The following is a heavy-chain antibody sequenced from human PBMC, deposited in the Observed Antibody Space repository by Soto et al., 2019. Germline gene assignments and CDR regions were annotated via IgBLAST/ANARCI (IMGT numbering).Heavy chain of an antibody. J-gene: IGHJ4*02. CDR3: ARGFFTVAGTWLASDY. CDR1: GGSFSGYY. V-gene: IGHV4-34*01. Sequence: QVQLQQWGAGLLKPSETLSLTCAVYGGSFSGYYWSWIRQPPGKGLEWIGEINHSGSTNYNPSLKSRVTISVDTSKHQFSLKLSSVTAADTAVYYCARGFFTVAGTWLASDYWGQGTLVTVSS. D-gene: IGHD6-19*01. CDR2: INHSGST.